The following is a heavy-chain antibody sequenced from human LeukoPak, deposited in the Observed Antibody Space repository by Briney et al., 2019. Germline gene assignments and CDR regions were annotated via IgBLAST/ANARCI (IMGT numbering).Heavy chain of an antibody. D-gene: IGHD5-24*01. Sequence: ESGPTLVNPTQTLALTCTFSGFSLTDNRVAVGWIRQPPGKALEWLALIYWNDVKRYSPSLKSRLTLTKDTSRNQVVLTMTNVVPVDTATYYCARNPPGDNECAFDSWGQGTLVTVSS. CDR1: GFSLTDNRVA. V-gene: IGHV2-5*01. CDR3: ARNPPGDNECAFDS. CDR2: IYWNDVK. J-gene: IGHJ4*02.